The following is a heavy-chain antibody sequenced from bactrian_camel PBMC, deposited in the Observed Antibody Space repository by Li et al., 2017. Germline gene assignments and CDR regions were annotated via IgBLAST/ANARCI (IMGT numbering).Heavy chain of an antibody. D-gene: IGHD2*01. CDR2: VAPSGKT. V-gene: IGHV3S53*01. Sequence: QLVESGGGSVQAGGFLRLSCSASGDIYRSKCMAWFRQSPGKEREGVATVAPSGKTYYADSVKGRFTIAQDKAKATLYLEMDSLQVEDTAMYYCAADPPSSWNSEPCQIYEYFYWGQGTQVTVS. CDR1: GDIYRSKC. J-gene: IGHJ4*01. CDR3: AADPPSSWNSEPCQIYEYFY.